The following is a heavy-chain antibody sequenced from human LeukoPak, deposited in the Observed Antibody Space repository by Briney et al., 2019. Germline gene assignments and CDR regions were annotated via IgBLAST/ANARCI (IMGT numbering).Heavy chain of an antibody. Sequence: PGGSLRLSCAASGFTFSDYDMSWIRQAPGKGLQWVSYISNSGSNTNYADSVKGRFTISRDNAKNSLYLQMNSLRAEDTALYYCARDTHDYYGISGHYSPDYWGQGTLVSVSS. CDR2: ISNSGSNT. J-gene: IGHJ4*02. CDR3: ARDTHDYYGISGHYSPDY. D-gene: IGHD3-22*01. V-gene: IGHV3-11*05. CDR1: GFTFSDYD.